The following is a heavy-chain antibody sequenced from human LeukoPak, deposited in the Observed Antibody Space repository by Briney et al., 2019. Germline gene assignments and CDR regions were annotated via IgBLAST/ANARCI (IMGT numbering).Heavy chain of an antibody. CDR3: ARRSEFGVLYYMDI. D-gene: IGHD3-16*01. Sequence: GGSLRLSCVASGFTFSSYNMNWVRQAPGKGLEWVSYISGSSGTIYYADSVKGRFTISRDNAKNSLYLQMFSLRAEDTAVYYCARRSEFGVLYYMDIWGKGTTVTVSS. CDR2: ISGSSGTI. CDR1: GFTFSSYN. V-gene: IGHV3-48*01. J-gene: IGHJ6*03.